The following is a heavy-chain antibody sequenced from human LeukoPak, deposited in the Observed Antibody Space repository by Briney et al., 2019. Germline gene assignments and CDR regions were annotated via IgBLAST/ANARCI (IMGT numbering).Heavy chain of an antibody. D-gene: IGHD6-25*01. J-gene: IGHJ4*02. CDR2: THSGGST. CDR1: GFTVSSDY. Sequence: GGSLRLSCAASGFTVSSDYMTWVRQAPGKGLEWVSVTHSGGSTSYADSVKGRFTISRDNSKNTLYLQMNSLRAEDTAVYYCARRAVHWGQGTLVTVSS. CDR3: ARRAVH. V-gene: IGHV3-53*01.